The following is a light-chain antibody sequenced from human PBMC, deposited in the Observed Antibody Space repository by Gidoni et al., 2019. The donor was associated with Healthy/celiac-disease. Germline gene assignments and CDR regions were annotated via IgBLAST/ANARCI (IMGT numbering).Light chain of an antibody. CDR2: WAS. CDR3: QQYYSTPWT. Sequence: DIVMTQSPDSLAVSLGERATINCKSSQRVLYSSNNKNYLAWYQQKPGQPPKLLIYWASTRESGVPDRFSCSGSGTYFTPTISSLQAEDVAVYYCQQYYSTPWTFGQGTKVEIK. CDR1: QRVLYSSNNKNY. V-gene: IGKV4-1*01. J-gene: IGKJ1*01.